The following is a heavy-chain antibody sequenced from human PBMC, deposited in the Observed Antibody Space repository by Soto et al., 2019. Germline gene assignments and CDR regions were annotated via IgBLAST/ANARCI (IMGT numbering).Heavy chain of an antibody. J-gene: IGHJ6*02. CDR3: ARVTPGNNLYYFSGLDF. D-gene: IGHD1-1*01. CDR1: GFTFDTYG. Sequence: GGSLRLSCVASGFTFDTYGIHWVRQAPGKGLQWVALISYEGSNTYYADSVRGRFTISRDNSKSTLYLQMNTLRPEDTGLYYCARVTPGNNLYYFSGLDFWGQGTSVTVSS. V-gene: IGHV3-30-3*01. CDR2: ISYEGSNT.